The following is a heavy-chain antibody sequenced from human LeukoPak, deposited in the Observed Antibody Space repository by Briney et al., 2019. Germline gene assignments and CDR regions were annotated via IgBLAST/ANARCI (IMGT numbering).Heavy chain of an antibody. J-gene: IGHJ4*02. D-gene: IGHD4-17*01. V-gene: IGHV1-2*06. CDR1: RYTFTGYY. CDR2: INPNSGGT. Sequence: ASVKVSCKASRYTFTGYYMHWVRQAPGQGLEWMGRINPNSGGTNYAQKFQGRVTMTRDTSISTAYMELSRLRSDDTAVYYCARDTVTTNPSPSFDYWGQGTLVTVSS. CDR3: ARDTVTTNPSPSFDY.